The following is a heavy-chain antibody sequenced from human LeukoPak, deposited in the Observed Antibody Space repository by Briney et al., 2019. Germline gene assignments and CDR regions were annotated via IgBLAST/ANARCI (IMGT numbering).Heavy chain of an antibody. V-gene: IGHV3-53*01. D-gene: IGHD2-21*01. CDR1: GFTFTSYA. J-gene: IGHJ3*02. CDR3: AREIVVTPYHDAFDI. Sequence: PGGPLRLSCAASGFTFTSYAMSWVRQAPGKGLEWVSVIYSGGSTYYADSVKGRFTISRDNSKNTLYLQMNSLRAEDTAVYYCAREIVVTPYHDAFDIWGQGTMVTVSS. CDR2: IYSGGST.